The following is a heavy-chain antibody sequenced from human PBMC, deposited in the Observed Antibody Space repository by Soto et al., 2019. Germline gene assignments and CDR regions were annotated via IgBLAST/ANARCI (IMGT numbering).Heavy chain of an antibody. CDR2: IYPGDSDT. J-gene: IGHJ4*03. V-gene: IGHV5-51*01. CDR3: ARYEGVGATRGDIDF. D-gene: IGHD1-26*01. Sequence: PGESLRISCKGSGYSFTSYWIGWVRQMPGKGLEWMGIIYPGDSDTRYSPSFQGQVTISADKSISTAYLQWSSLKASDTAMYYCARYEGVGATRGDIDFPGQAPMVSVSS. CDR1: GYSFTSYW.